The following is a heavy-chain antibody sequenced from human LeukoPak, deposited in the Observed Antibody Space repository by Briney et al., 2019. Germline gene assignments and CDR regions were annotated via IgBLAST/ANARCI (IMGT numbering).Heavy chain of an antibody. CDR2: MHSSGST. V-gene: IGHV4-4*07. J-gene: IGHJ4*02. CDR1: GGSISNYY. D-gene: IGHD3-10*01. Sequence: SETLSLTCTVSGGSISNYYWSWIRQPAGKGLEWIGRMHSSGSTNYNPSIKSRVTMSLDTSKNQFSLKVDSVTAADTAMYYCAREAVHYGSGSHDYWGQGTLAAVSS. CDR3: AREAVHYGSGSHDY.